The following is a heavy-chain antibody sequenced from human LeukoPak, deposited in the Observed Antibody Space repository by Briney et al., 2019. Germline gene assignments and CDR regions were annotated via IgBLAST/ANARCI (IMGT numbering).Heavy chain of an antibody. J-gene: IGHJ4*02. CDR1: GFTFSSYE. V-gene: IGHV3-48*03. Sequence: GGSLGLSCAASGFTFSSYEMNWVRQAPGKGLEWVSYISSSGNTIYYADSVKGRFTISRDNAKNSLYLQMNSLRAEDTAVYYCARGEDGYNSDYWGQGTLVTVSS. CDR2: ISSSGNTI. D-gene: IGHD5-24*01. CDR3: ARGEDGYNSDY.